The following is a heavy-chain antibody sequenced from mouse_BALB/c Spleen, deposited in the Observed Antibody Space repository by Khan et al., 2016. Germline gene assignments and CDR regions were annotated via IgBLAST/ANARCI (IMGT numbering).Heavy chain of an antibody. CDR1: GYSITSDYA. Sequence: EVQLQESGPGLVKPSQSLSLTCTVTGYSITSDYAWNWIRQFPGNKLEWMGYISYSGSTRYYPSLKSRIPITRDTSKNQFFLQLNSMTTEDTATYYGARTPTAYYTMDYWGQGTSVTVSS. J-gene: IGHJ4*01. V-gene: IGHV3-2*02. D-gene: IGHD1-2*01. CDR3: ARTPTAYYTMDY. CDR2: ISYSGST.